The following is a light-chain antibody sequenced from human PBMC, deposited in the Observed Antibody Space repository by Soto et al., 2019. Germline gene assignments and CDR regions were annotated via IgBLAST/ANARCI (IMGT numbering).Light chain of an antibody. V-gene: IGLV1-51*01. J-gene: IGLJ2*01. CDR1: NSNIETNY. CDR2: DDN. Sequence: QSVLTQPPSVSAAPGQTVTISCSGSNSNIETNYVSWYQHLPGTDPKLLIYDDNKRPSGITDRFSGSKSGTSATLGITGLQTGDEATYYCGTWDRSLSAVVFGGGTKLTVL. CDR3: GTWDRSLSAVV.